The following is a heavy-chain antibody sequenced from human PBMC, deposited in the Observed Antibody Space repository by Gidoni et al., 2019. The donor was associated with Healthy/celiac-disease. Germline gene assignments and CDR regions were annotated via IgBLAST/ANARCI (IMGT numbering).Heavy chain of an antibody. CDR3: ARGNGSGSYSSRDFDY. CDR2: INHSGST. D-gene: IGHD3-10*01. Sequence: QVQLQQWGAGLLKPSETLSLTCAVYGGSFSGYYWSWIRQPPGKGLEWIGEINHSGSTNYNPSLKSRVTISVDTSKNQFSLKLSSVTAADTAVYYCARGNGSGSYSSRDFDYWGQGTLVTVSS. CDR1: GGSFSGYY. V-gene: IGHV4-34*01. J-gene: IGHJ4*02.